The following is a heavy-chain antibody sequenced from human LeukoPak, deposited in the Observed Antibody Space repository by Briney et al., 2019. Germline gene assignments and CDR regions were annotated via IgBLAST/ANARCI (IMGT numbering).Heavy chain of an antibody. D-gene: IGHD1-1*01. CDR3: AKDRDNWNDGDYFDY. CDR1: GFTFSTYS. V-gene: IGHV3-23*01. J-gene: IGHJ4*02. CDR2: ISDTGSPI. Sequence: GGSLRLSCVASGFTFSTYSMNWVRQAPGRGLEWVSYISDTGSPIYYADSVKGRFTISRDNSKNTLFLQMNSLRAEDTAVYYCAKDRDNWNDGDYFDYWGQGTLATVSS.